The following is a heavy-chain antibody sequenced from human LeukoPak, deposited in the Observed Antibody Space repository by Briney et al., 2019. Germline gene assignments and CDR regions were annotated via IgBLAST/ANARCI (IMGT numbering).Heavy chain of an antibody. CDR1: GYTFTSYG. CDR3: ARALVPPTYYYYYYMDV. Sequence: ASVKVSCKASGYTFTSYGISWVRQAPGQGLEWMGWISAYNGNTNYAQKLQGRVTMTTDTSTSTAYMELRSLRSDDTAVYYCARALVPPTYYYYYYMDVWGKGTTVTVSS. CDR2: ISAYNGNT. D-gene: IGHD6-13*01. J-gene: IGHJ6*03. V-gene: IGHV1-18*01.